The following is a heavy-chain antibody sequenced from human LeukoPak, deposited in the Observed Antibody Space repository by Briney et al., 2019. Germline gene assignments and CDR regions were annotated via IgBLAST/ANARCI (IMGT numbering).Heavy chain of an antibody. CDR1: GGSISSYY. CDR2: IDHRGDT. Sequence: SETLSLTCTVSGGSISSYYWSWIRQSPGKGLEWIAEIDHRGDTNYNPSVKSRVTISVDTSKNQFSLKVTSLTAADTAVYYCARGPTISETGYFDYWGQGTPVTISS. CDR3: ARGPTISETGYFDY. V-gene: IGHV4-34*01. J-gene: IGHJ4*03. D-gene: IGHD1-1*01.